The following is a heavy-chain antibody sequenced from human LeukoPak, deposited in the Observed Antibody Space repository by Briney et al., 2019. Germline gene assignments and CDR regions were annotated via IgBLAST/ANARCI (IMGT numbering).Heavy chain of an antibody. V-gene: IGHV4-59*01. CDR3: ARVVRSYVTRFFDI. Sequence: SETLSLTCTVSGGSISSYYWSWIRQPPGEGVEWIGYIYYSGSTNYNPSLKSRVTISVDTSKNQFSLKLSSVTAADTAVYYCARVVRSYVTRFFDIWGQGTMVTVSS. CDR2: IYYSGST. D-gene: IGHD3-16*01. CDR1: GGSISSYY. J-gene: IGHJ3*02.